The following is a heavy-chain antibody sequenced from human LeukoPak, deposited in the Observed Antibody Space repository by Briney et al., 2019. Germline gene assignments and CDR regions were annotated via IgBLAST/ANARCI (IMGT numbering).Heavy chain of an antibody. Sequence: ASVKVSCKASGYTFTGYYMHWVRQAPGQGLEWMGRINPNSGGTNYAQKFQSRVTMTRDTSISTAYMEQSRLRSDDAAVYYCARGSSSSRNDYWGQGTLVTVSS. J-gene: IGHJ4*02. CDR2: INPNSGGT. D-gene: IGHD6-6*01. V-gene: IGHV1-2*06. CDR3: ARGSSSSRNDY. CDR1: GYTFTGYY.